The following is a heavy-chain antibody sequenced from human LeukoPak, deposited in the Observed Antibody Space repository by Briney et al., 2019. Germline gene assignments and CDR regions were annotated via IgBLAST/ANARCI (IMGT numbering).Heavy chain of an antibody. CDR1: EFTFSNYW. J-gene: IGHJ4*02. Sequence: PEGSLRLSCAASEFTFSNYWMNWVRQAPGKGLEWVANIKQDGSEKYYVDSVKGRFTISRDNAKNSLYLQMNSLRAEDTAVYYCARDRRYSYIDYWGQGTLVTVSS. V-gene: IGHV3-7*04. CDR2: IKQDGSEK. CDR3: ARDRRYSYIDY. D-gene: IGHD5-18*01.